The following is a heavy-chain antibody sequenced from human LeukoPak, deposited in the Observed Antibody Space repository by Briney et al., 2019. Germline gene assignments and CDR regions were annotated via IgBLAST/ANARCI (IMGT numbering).Heavy chain of an antibody. V-gene: IGHV4-61*02. CDR2: IYTSGST. J-gene: IGHJ4*02. CDR1: GGSISSGSYY. D-gene: IGHD3-16*01. CDR3: ASGGAYFDY. Sequence: PSQTLSLTCTVSGGSISSGSYYWSWIRQPAGKGLEWIGRIYTSGSTNYNPSPKSRVTISVDTSKNQFSLKLISVTAADTAVYYCASGGAYFDYWGQGTLVTVSS.